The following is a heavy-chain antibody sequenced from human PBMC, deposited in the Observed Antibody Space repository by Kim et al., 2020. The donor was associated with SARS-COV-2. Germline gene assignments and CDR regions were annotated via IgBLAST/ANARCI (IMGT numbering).Heavy chain of an antibody. J-gene: IGHJ6*02. CDR2: MNPSDDST. CDR1: GYTFTSHY. V-gene: IGHV1-46*01. D-gene: IGHD6-13*01. CDR3: AREDGPIAATGMVGDYGLDV. Sequence: ASVKVSCRSSGYTFTSHYMHWVRQAPGQGLEWMGIMNPSDDSTTYAQKFQGRVTMTRDTSTTTFYMELSSLTSEDTAVYYCAREDGPIAATGMVGDYGLDVWGQGTTVNVAS.